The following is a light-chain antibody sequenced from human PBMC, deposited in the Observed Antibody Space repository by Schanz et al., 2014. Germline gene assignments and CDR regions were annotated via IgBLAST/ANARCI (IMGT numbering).Light chain of an antibody. Sequence: EIVMTQSPATLSVSPGERATLSCRASESISDNLAWYQHKPGQAPRLLIYGASTRATGIPARFSGGGSGTEFTLTISSLQSEDFGVYYCQQYGNSPGTFGQGTRLEIE. CDR2: GAS. J-gene: IGKJ5*01. CDR3: QQYGNSPGT. V-gene: IGKV3-15*01. CDR1: ESISDN.